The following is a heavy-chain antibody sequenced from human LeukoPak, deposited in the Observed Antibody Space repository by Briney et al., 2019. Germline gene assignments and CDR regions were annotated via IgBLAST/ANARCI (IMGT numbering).Heavy chain of an antibody. V-gene: IGHV4-61*02. J-gene: IGHJ4*02. CDR3: AREREGPYGYLDY. CDR2: IYISGST. CDR1: GGPISSAAYY. Sequence: SETLSLTCSVSGGPISSAAYYWSWIRQPAGKGLEWIGRIYISGSTDYNPSLKSRLTISLDPSKNQFSLNLRSVTAADTAVYYCAREREGPYGYLDYWGQGTLVTVSS. D-gene: IGHD4-17*01.